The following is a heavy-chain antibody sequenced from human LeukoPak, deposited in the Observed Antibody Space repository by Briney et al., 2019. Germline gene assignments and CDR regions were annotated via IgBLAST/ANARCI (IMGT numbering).Heavy chain of an antibody. CDR2: IQSSGRT. CDR1: GGSINDRDW. V-gene: IGHV4-4*02. Sequence: SETLSLTCDVSGGSINDRDWWTWVRQPPGKGLEWLGEIQSSGRTNYNPSLKSRVTFSINKSQNQVFLNLGSVTAADTAVYYCARSRSGYSYGHAAFEIWGQGTMVTVSS. CDR3: ARSRSGYSYGHAAFEI. J-gene: IGHJ3*02. D-gene: IGHD5-18*01.